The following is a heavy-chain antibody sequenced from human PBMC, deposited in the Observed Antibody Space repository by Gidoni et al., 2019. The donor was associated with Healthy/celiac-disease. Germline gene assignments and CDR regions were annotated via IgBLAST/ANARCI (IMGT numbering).Heavy chain of an antibody. CDR3: AKGSDSSGYYKQGAFDI. D-gene: IGHD3-22*01. V-gene: IGHV3-23*01. Sequence: EVQLLESGGGLVQLGGSLRLSCAASGFTFSSYAMSWVRQAPGKGPEWVSAIRGSGGSTYYADSVKGRLTISRDNSKNTLYLQMNSLRAEDTAVYYCAKGSDSSGYYKQGAFDIWGQGTMVTVSS. CDR1: GFTFSSYA. J-gene: IGHJ3*02. CDR2: IRGSGGST.